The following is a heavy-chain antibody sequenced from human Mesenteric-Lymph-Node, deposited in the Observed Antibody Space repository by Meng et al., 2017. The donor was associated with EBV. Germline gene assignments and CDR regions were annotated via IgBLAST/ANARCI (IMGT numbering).Heavy chain of an antibody. CDR1: GFSLPTDAVA. Sequence: QINLKELCPALVKLTTALTMYCILAGFSLPTDAVAVGWIRQPPGKVLEWLALIYWDDDERYSPSLKSRLTINMDTSENQVVLTMTNMDPVDTATYYCAHRSCTSTSCPSNFDYWGQGTLVTVSS. CDR3: AHRSCTSTSCPSNFDY. V-gene: IGHV2-5*02. CDR2: IYWDDDE. J-gene: IGHJ4*02. D-gene: IGHD2-2*01.